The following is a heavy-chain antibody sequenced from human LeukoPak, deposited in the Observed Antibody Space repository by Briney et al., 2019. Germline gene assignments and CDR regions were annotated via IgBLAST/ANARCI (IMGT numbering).Heavy chain of an antibody. V-gene: IGHV1-69*05. CDR3: ARRGIRFDSSGWYDY. Sequence: GASVKVSCKASGGTFSSYAISWVRQAPGQGLEWMGGIIPIFGAANYAQKFQGRVTITTDESTGTAYMELSSLRSEDTAVYYCARRGIRFDSSGWYDYWGQGTLVTVSS. J-gene: IGHJ4*02. CDR1: GGTFSSYA. D-gene: IGHD6-19*01. CDR2: IIPIFGAA.